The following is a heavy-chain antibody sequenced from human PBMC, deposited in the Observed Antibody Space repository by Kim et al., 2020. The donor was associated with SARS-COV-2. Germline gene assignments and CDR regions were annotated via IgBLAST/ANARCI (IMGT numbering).Heavy chain of an antibody. D-gene: IGHD2-2*01. J-gene: IGHJ4*02. CDR3: AKDPGYCSSTSCS. Sequence: YADSGKGRFTISIDNSKNTLYLQMNSLRAEDTAVYYCAKDPGYCSSTSCSWGQGTLVTVSS. V-gene: IGHV3-23*01.